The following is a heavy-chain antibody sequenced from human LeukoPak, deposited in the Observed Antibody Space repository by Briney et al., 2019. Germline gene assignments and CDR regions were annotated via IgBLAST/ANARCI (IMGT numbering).Heavy chain of an antibody. V-gene: IGHV4-59*11. CDR2: ISYIGST. Sequence: SETLSLTCAVSDDSFSSHYWTWIRQPPGKGLEWIGYISYIGSTNYNPSLRSRVTISIDTSKNQFSLKLSSVTAADTAVYYCARDLVTVTKGFDIWGQGTMVSVSS. J-gene: IGHJ3*02. CDR3: ARDLVTVTKGFDI. D-gene: IGHD4-17*01. CDR1: DDSFSSHY.